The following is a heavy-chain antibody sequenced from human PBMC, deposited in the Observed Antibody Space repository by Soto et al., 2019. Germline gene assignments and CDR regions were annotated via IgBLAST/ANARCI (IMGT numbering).Heavy chain of an antibody. CDR2: IRSKANSYVT. CDR3: ATDLYCSGGSCSEAGDALDI. Sequence: VGSLRLSCAASGFTFSGSAMHWVRQASGKGLEWVGRIRSKANSYVTAYAASVKGRFTISRDDSENTAYLQMNSLKTEDTAVYYCATDLYCSGGSCSEAGDALDIWGQGTVVTVSS. J-gene: IGHJ3*02. D-gene: IGHD2-15*01. CDR1: GFTFSGSA. V-gene: IGHV3-73*01.